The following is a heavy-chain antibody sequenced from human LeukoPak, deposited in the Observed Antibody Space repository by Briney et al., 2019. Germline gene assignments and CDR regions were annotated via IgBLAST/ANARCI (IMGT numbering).Heavy chain of an antibody. CDR3: AKVSDGYYYDSSGYKRGFDY. Sequence: GGSLRLSCAASGFTFSSYAMSWVRRAPGKGLEWVSAISGGGSTYYADSVKGRFTISRDNSKNTLYLQMNSLRAEDTAVYYCAKVSDGYYYDSSGYKRGFDYWGQGTLVTVSS. D-gene: IGHD3-22*01. CDR2: ISGGGST. V-gene: IGHV3-23*01. CDR1: GFTFSSYA. J-gene: IGHJ4*02.